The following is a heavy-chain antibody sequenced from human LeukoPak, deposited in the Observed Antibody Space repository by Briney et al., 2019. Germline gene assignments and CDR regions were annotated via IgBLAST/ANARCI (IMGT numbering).Heavy chain of an antibody. J-gene: IGHJ4*02. CDR1: GFTFNIYS. V-gene: IGHV3-48*01. Sequence: GGSLRLSCVASGFTFNIYSMNWVRQAPGKGLEWVSHMTGTSDIIKYADSVKGRFTVSRDNAKNSLYLQMNSLRAEDTAVYYCTTSSGYLNYWGQGTLVTVSP. CDR3: TTSSGYLNY. D-gene: IGHD3-22*01. CDR2: MTGTSDII.